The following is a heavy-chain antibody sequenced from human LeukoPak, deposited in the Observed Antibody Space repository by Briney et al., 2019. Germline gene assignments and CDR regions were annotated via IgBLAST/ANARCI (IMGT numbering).Heavy chain of an antibody. CDR1: GFTFSSYA. D-gene: IGHD2-15*01. V-gene: IGHV3-9*01. CDR3: AKDTTLRYYYYGMDV. J-gene: IGHJ6*02. CDR2: ISWNSGSI. Sequence: SLRLSCAASGFTFSSYAMSWVRQAPGKGLEWVSGISWNSGSIGYADSVKGRFTISRDNAKNSLYLQMNSLRAEDTALYYCAKDTTLRYYYYGMDVWGQGTTVTVSS.